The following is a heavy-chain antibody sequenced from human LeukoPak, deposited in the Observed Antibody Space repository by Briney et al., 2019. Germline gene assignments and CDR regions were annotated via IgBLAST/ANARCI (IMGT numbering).Heavy chain of an antibody. CDR3: ARHGSGWSFDY. V-gene: IGHV4-59*08. CDR1: GXSISGYY. D-gene: IGHD6-19*01. Sequence: PSETLSLTCTVSGXSISGYYGSWIRQPPGKALEWIGYISYSGSTNYNPSLKSRVSISVDTSKTQFSLNLYSLTAADTAVYYCARHGSGWSFDYWGQGTLITVSS. CDR2: ISYSGST. J-gene: IGHJ4*02.